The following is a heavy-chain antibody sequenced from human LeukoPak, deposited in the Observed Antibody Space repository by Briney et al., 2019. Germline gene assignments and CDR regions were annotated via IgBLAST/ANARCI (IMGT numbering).Heavy chain of an antibody. CDR3: ARIPPGLRRRGATNLLSLSALLDY. CDR2: IYYSGST. Sequence: PSETLSLTCTVSGGSISSSSYYWGWIRQPPGKGLEWIGSIYYSGSTYYNPPLKSRVTISVDTSKNQFSLKLSSVTAADTALYYCARIPPGLRRRGATNLLSLSALLDYWGQGTLVTVSS. V-gene: IGHV4-39*07. CDR1: GGSISSSSYY. J-gene: IGHJ4*02. D-gene: IGHD1-26*01.